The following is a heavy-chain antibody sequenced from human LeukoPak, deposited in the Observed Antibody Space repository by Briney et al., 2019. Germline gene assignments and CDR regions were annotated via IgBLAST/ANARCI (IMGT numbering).Heavy chain of an antibody. J-gene: IGHJ4*02. Sequence: ASVKVSCKASGYTFTSYYMHWVRQAPGQGLEWMGIINPSGGSTSYAQKFQGRVTMTRDMSTSTVYMELSSLRSEDTAVYYCARVIRGSMIQGKYYFDYWGQGTLVTVSS. D-gene: IGHD3-10*01. CDR1: GYTFTSYY. V-gene: IGHV1-46*01. CDR2: INPSGGST. CDR3: ARVIRGSMIQGKYYFDY.